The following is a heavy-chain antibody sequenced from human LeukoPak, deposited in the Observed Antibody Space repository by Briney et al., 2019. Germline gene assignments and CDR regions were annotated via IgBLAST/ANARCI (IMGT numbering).Heavy chain of an antibody. CDR3: ANSYCSSTSCYLYYFDY. CDR1: GFTFSSYA. CDR2: ICGSGGST. J-gene: IGHJ4*02. D-gene: IGHD2-2*01. Sequence: GSLRLSCAASGFTFSSYAMSWVRQAPGKGLGWVSAICGSGGSTYYADSVKGRFTISRDNSKNTLYLQMNSLRAEDTAVYYCANSYCSSTSCYLYYFDYWGQGTLVTVSS. V-gene: IGHV3-23*01.